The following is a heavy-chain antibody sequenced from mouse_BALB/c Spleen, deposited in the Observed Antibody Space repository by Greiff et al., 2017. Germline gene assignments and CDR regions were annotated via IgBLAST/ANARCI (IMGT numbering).Heavy chain of an antibody. D-gene: IGHD1-1*01. CDR1: GFNIKDTY. CDR3: ASYYGSSYVAWFAY. CDR2: IDPANGNT. J-gene: IGHJ3*01. Sequence: SGAELVKPGASVKLSCTASGFNIKDTYMHWVKQRPEQGLEWIGRIDPANGNTKYDPKFQGKATITADTSSNPAYLQLSSLTSEDTAVYYCASYYGSSYVAWFAYWGQGTLVTVSA. V-gene: IGHV14-3*02.